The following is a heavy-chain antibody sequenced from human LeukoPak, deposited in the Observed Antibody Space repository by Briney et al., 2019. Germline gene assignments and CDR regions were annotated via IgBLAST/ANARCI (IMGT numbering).Heavy chain of an antibody. D-gene: IGHD6-13*01. J-gene: IGHJ4*02. CDR3: TTDIAAVEYDY. Sequence: GGSLRLSCAASGFTFSKAWMSWVRQAPGKGLEWVGRIKSKTDGGTTDYAAPVKGRFTISRDDSKNTLYLQMNSLKTEDTAVYYCTTDIAAVEYDYWGQGTLVTVSS. CDR2: IKSKTDGGTT. V-gene: IGHV3-15*01. CDR1: GFTFSKAW.